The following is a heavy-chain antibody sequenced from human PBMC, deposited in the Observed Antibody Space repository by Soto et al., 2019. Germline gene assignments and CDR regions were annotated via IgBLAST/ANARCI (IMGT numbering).Heavy chain of an antibody. CDR3: ASWEEQQPLSLDTNFDY. CDR1: GFTFSSYA. D-gene: IGHD6-13*01. Sequence: GGSLRLSCAASGFTFSSYAMHWVRQAPGKGLEWVAVISYDGSNKYYADSVKGRFTISRDNSKNTLYLQMNSLRAEDTAVYYCASWEEQQPLSLDTNFDYWGQGTLVTVSS. CDR2: ISYDGSNK. V-gene: IGHV3-30-3*01. J-gene: IGHJ4*02.